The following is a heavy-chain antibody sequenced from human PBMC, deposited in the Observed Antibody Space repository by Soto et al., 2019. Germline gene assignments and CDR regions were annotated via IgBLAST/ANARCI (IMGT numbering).Heavy chain of an antibody. CDR1: GGSTSDYY. CDR2: ITPRRST. D-gene: IGHD4-17*01. CDR3: ARGNSTTLTNAIYYDHGMDV. V-gene: IGHV4-34*01. J-gene: IGHJ6*02. Sequence: QVQLQQWGAGLLKPSETLSLTCAVYGGSTSDYYWSWIRQPPGKGLEWIGEITPRRSTNYNPSLKSRVTISKDRVKIPFYLKLSSLTAAETAVYFCARGNSTTLTNAIYYDHGMDVWGQGTTVTVSS.